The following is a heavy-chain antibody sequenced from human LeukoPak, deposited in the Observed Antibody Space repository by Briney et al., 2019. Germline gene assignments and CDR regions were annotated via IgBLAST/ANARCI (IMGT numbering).Heavy chain of an antibody. CDR3: ARGRRFLEWLLYVY. J-gene: IGHJ4*02. V-gene: IGHV1-2*02. D-gene: IGHD3-3*01. Sequence: GASVKVSCKASGYTFTGYYMHWVRQAPGQGLEWMGWINPNSGGTNYAQKFQGRVTMTRDTSISTAYMELSRLRSDDTAVYYCARGRRFLEWLLYVYWGQGALVTVSS. CDR2: INPNSGGT. CDR1: GYTFTGYY.